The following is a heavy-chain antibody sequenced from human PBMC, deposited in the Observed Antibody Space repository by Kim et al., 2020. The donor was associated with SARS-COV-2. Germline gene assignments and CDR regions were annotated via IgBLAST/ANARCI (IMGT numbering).Heavy chain of an antibody. CDR3: TSVPSSNYCDY. J-gene: IGHJ4*02. CDR2: MFHSGST. Sequence: SETLSLTCTVSGYSISSGYYWGWIRQPPGKGLEWIGSMFHSGSTNYNPSLKSRVTISVDTSKNQLSLKLSSVTAADTAVYYCTSVPSSNYCDYWGQGTL. V-gene: IGHV4-38-2*02. CDR1: GYSISSGYY.